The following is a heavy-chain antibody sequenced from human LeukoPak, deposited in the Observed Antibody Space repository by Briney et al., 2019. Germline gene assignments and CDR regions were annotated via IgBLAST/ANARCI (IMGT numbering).Heavy chain of an antibody. CDR1: GGSISSGGYS. D-gene: IGHD3-22*01. J-gene: IGHJ3*02. V-gene: IGHV4-61*08. CDR2: FYNSGST. Sequence: SETLSLTCAVSGGSISSGGYSWSWIRQPPGKGLEWIGCFYNSGSTNYNPSLKTRVTISVDASKNQFSLKLSSVTAADTAVYYCVGAKQWLSFDIWGQGTMVTVSS. CDR3: VGAKQWLSFDI.